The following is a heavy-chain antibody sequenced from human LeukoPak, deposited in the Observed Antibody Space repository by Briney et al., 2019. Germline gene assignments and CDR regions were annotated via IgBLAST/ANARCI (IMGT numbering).Heavy chain of an antibody. D-gene: IGHD1-26*01. CDR1: GFTFSSYA. J-gene: IGHJ4*02. Sequence: GGSLRLSCAASGFTFSSYAMHWVRQAPGKGLEYVSAMSSNGGTTDYANSVKGRFTISRDNSKNTLYLQMGSLRAEDMAVYCCARVGDVGPFDYWGQGTLVTVSS. CDR3: ARVGDVGPFDY. V-gene: IGHV3-64*01. CDR2: MSSNGGTT.